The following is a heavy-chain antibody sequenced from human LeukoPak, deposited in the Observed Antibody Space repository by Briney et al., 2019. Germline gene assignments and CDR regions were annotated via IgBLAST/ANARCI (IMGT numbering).Heavy chain of an antibody. J-gene: IGHJ4*02. V-gene: IGHV3-30*02. Sequence: PGGSLRLSCAASGFTFSSYGMHWVRQAPGKGLEWVAFIRYDGSNKYYADSVKGRFTISRDNSKNTLYLQMNSLRSEDTAVYYCAREFDTGIAVNRYFDYWGQGTLVTVSS. D-gene: IGHD6-19*01. CDR1: GFTFSSYG. CDR3: AREFDTGIAVNRYFDY. CDR2: IRYDGSNK.